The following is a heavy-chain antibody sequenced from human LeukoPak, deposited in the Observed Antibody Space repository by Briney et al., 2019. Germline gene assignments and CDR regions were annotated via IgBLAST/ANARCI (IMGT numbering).Heavy chain of an antibody. J-gene: IGHJ6*02. CDR2: IYSSGSA. Sequence: SETLSLTCTVSGDSISSSYFYWAWIRQPPGKGLQWIGSIYSSGSAYYNPSLKSRVAISVDTSENQFSLKLSSVTAADTAVYYCARSSPQYYDFWSGYFLLYGMDVWGQGTTVTVSS. D-gene: IGHD3-3*01. V-gene: IGHV4-39*07. CDR1: GDSISSSYFY. CDR3: ARSSPQYYDFWSGYFLLYGMDV.